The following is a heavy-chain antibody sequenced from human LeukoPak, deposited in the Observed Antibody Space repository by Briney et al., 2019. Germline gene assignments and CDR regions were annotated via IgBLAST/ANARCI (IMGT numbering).Heavy chain of an antibody. CDR1: GFTFNTYG. CDR3: AKAAYCTSTSCHFSGYAQRPLDS. D-gene: IGHD2-2*01. J-gene: IGHJ4*02. V-gene: IGHV3-30*18. Sequence: GGSLRLSYVAYGFTFNTYGMHWVRQAPGKGLEWVPGISKDGSSKEYADSVKGRFTNSRDNSKNTMYLQMNSLRVEDTAVYYCAKAAYCTSTSCHFSGYAQRPLDSWGQGTLVTVSS. CDR2: ISKDGSSK.